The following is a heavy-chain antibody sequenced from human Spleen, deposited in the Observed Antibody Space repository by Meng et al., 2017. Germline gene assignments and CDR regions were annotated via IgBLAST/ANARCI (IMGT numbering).Heavy chain of an antibody. D-gene: IGHD2-2*01. V-gene: IGHV7-4-1*02. J-gene: IGHJ4*02. CDR2: INTNTGDP. CDR1: GYTFTNYA. CDR3: ARGSGDCTSTTCSTFDY. Sequence: QVKLVLSGSGLKKPGASVKVSCQASGYTFTNYAMNWVRQAPGQGLEWMGWINTNTGDPTYARGFTGRFVFSLDTSVSTAYLQISSLKAEDTAVYYCARGSGDCTSTTCSTFDYWGQGTLVTVSS.